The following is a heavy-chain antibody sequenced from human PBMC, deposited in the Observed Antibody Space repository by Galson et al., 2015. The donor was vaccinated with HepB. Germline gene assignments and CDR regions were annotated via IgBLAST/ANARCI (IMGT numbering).Heavy chain of an antibody. CDR1: GFTFSSYA. CDR3: TTRIAAAGKFDY. J-gene: IGHJ4*02. V-gene: IGHV3-23*01. D-gene: IGHD6-13*01. CDR2: LSASGATT. Sequence: SLRLSCAASGFTFSSYAMSWVRQAPGKGLEWVSLLSASGATTHYADSVKGRFTISRDNSQNTLYLLMNGLRDEDTAVYYCTTRIAAAGKFDYWGQGTRVTVSS.